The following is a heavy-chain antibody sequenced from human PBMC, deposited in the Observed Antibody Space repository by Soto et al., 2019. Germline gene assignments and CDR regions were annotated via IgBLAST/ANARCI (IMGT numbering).Heavy chain of an antibody. Sequence: GASVKVSCKTSGYTFTNYGISWVRQAPGQGLEWMGWISAHTGNTNYAQKFQGRVTMTTDTSTSTAYMELRSLRSYDTAVYYCARVLGYNSSWWRHTAFDIWGQGTMVT. CDR3: ARVLGYNSSWWRHTAFDI. CDR2: ISAHTGNT. J-gene: IGHJ3*02. V-gene: IGHV1-18*01. D-gene: IGHD6-13*01. CDR1: GYTFTNYG.